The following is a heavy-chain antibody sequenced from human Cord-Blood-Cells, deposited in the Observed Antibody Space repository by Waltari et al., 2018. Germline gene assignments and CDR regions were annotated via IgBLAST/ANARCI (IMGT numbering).Heavy chain of an antibody. J-gene: IGHJ4*02. Sequence: QVQLVQSGAEVKKPGSSVKVSCKASGGTFSSYAINWVRQAPGQGLEWMGGSIPIFGTANYAQKFQGRVTISADKSTSTAYMELSSLRSEDTAVYYCARDRGGVYSGYDSPFDYWGQGTLVTVSS. CDR1: GGTFSSYA. V-gene: IGHV1-69*06. CDR2: SIPIFGTA. CDR3: ARDRGGVYSGYDSPFDY. D-gene: IGHD5-12*01.